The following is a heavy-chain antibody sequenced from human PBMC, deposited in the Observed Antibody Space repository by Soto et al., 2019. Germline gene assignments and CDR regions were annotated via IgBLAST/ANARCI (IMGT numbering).Heavy chain of an antibody. CDR1: GFSFNNYG. V-gene: IGHV3-33*01. D-gene: IGHD6-19*01. J-gene: IGHJ4*02. CDR2: IRYDGSNK. Sequence: GGSLRLSCAASGFSFNNYGMHWVRQAPGKGLEWVALIRYDGSNKYYADSVKGRFTISRDTSKITLYLQMDSLRAEDTAVYYCTRHLYSSSLDYWGQGTLVTVSS. CDR3: TRHLYSSSLDY.